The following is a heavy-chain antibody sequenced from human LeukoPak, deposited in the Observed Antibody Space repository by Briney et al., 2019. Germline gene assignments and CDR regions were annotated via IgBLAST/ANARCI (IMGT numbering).Heavy chain of an antibody. Sequence: SVKVSCKASGYTFASYGISWVRQAPGQGLEWMGRIIPILGIANYAQKFQGRVTITADKSTSTAYMELSSLRSEDTAVYYCARAYGGYSYAFDYWGQGTLVTVSS. J-gene: IGHJ4*02. CDR3: ARAYGGYSYAFDY. CDR2: IIPILGIA. V-gene: IGHV1-69*04. D-gene: IGHD5-18*01. CDR1: GYTFASYG.